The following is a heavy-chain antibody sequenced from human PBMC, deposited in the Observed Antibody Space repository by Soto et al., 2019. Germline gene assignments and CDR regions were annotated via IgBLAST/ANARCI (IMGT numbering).Heavy chain of an antibody. CDR2: ITDTGGDA. CDR3: ARGSTDSYPGSRIFDF. D-gene: IGHD3-10*01. Sequence: EVQLLESGGDLKQPGGSRRLSCVASGLTFGSRAMTWVRQAPGEGLQWVATITDTGGDAKYADSVMGRFVISRDNSKKTLYLQMTSLTAEDSAMYYCARGSTDSYPGSRIFDFWGRGTLVTVSS. CDR1: GLTFGSRA. J-gene: IGHJ4*02. V-gene: IGHV3-23*01.